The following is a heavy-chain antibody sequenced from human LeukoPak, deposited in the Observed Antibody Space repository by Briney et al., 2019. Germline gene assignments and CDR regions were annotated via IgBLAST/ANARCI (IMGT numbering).Heavy chain of an antibody. J-gene: IGHJ4*02. V-gene: IGHV4-4*07. CDR3: ARPADFWSGYYFDY. CDR1: GGSIRGDY. Sequence: SETLSLTCTVSGGSIRGDYRSWVRQPPGKGREWSGRIYTSGTTHDNPSLKSRVTMSVDTSKNQLSLKVSSVTAADTAVYYCARPADFWSGYYFDYWGQGTLVTVSS. D-gene: IGHD3-3*01. CDR2: IYTSGTT.